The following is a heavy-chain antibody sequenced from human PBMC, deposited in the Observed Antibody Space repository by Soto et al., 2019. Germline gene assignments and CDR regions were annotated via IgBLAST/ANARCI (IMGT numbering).Heavy chain of an antibody. CDR1: GGSISSYY. CDR2: IYYSGST. D-gene: IGHD2-2*01. Sequence: SETLSLTCTVSGGSISSYYWSWIRQPPGKGLEWIGYIYYSGSTNYNPSLKSRVTISVDTSKNQFSLKLSSVTAADTAVYYCAREKIVVVPAAAGGWFDPWGQGTLVTVSS. J-gene: IGHJ5*02. V-gene: IGHV4-59*01. CDR3: AREKIVVVPAAAGGWFDP.